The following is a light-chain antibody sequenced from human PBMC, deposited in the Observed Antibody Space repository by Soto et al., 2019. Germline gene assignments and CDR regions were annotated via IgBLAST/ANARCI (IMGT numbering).Light chain of an antibody. CDR3: CSYAGSSTFPR. J-gene: IGLJ2*01. V-gene: IGLV2-23*03. CDR2: EGS. CDR1: SSDVGSYNL. Sequence: QSALTQPASVSGSPGQSITISCTGTSSDVGSYNLVSWYQQHPGKAPKLMIYEGSKRPSGVSNRFSGSKSGNTASLTISGLQAEDEADYYCCSYAGSSTFPRFGGGTKLTVL.